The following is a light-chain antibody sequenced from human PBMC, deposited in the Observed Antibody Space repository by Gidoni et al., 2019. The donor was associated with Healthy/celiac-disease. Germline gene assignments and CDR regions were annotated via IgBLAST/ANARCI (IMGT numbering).Light chain of an antibody. Sequence: VQLTQSPSSLSASVGDRVTITGRASKSISSYLNWYQQKPGKAPKLLIYAASSLQSGVPSRFSGSGSGTDFTLTISSLQPEDFATYYCQQSYSTPRTFGQGTKVEIK. CDR3: QQSYSTPRT. CDR1: KSISSY. J-gene: IGKJ1*01. CDR2: AAS. V-gene: IGKV1-39*01.